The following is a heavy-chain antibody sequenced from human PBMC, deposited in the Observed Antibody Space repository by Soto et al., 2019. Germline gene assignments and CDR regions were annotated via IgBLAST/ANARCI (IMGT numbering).Heavy chain of an antibody. CDR1: GFTFSDYY. J-gene: IGHJ3*02. CDR2: ISSSSSYT. Sequence: QVQLVESGGGLVKPGGSLRLSCAASGFTFSDYYMSWIRQAPGKGLEWVSYISSSSSYTNYADSVKGRFTISRDNAKNSLYLQMNSLRAEDTAVYYCARPLYSSSWYLSYAFDIWGQGTMVTVSS. CDR3: ARPLYSSSWYLSYAFDI. V-gene: IGHV3-11*06. D-gene: IGHD6-13*01.